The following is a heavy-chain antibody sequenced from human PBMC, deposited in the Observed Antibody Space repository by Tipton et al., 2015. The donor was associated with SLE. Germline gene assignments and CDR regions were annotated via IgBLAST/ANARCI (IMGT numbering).Heavy chain of an antibody. V-gene: IGHV4-4*07. D-gene: IGHD3-16*01. CDR1: GDSISSDS. CDR3: ARHPPRGIADH. CDR2: IYPSGST. J-gene: IGHJ5*02. Sequence: GLVKPSETLSLTCTVSGDSISSDSWSWVRQPAGKGLEYIGRIYPSGSTNCNPSLRSRVTMSVDTSKNQFSLRLSSVTAADTAVYYCARHPPRGIADHWGQGTLVTVSS.